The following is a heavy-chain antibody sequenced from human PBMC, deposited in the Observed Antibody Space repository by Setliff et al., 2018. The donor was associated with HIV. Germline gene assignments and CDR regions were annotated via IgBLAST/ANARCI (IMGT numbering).Heavy chain of an antibody. J-gene: IGHJ2*01. Sequence: GGSLRLSCAASGFTVSTYYMSWVRQAPGKGLEWVSTIYSGGSTYHADSVKGRFTLSRDTSKNTLYLQMNSLRAEETAVYYCARLRVVVVPAASWYFDLWGRGTLVTVSS. D-gene: IGHD2-2*01. CDR3: ARLRVVVVPAASWYFDL. CDR2: IYSGGST. V-gene: IGHV3-66*04. CDR1: GFTVSTYY.